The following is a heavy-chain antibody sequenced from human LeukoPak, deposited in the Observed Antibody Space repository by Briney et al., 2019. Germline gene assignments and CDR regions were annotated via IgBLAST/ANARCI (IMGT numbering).Heavy chain of an antibody. CDR2: IKQDESEK. V-gene: IGHV3-7*01. J-gene: IGHJ4*02. D-gene: IGHD3-10*01. CDR3: ARDSEVSGSSFDY. CDR1: GFTFSSYW. Sequence: GGSLRLSCAASGFTFSSYWMSWVRQAPGKGLEWVANIKQDESEKHYVDSVKGRFTISRDNAKNSLYLQMNSLRAEDTAVYYCARDSEVSGSSFDYWGQGTLVTVS.